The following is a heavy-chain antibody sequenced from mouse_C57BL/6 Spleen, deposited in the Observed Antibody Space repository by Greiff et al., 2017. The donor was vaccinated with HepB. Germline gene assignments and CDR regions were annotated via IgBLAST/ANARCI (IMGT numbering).Heavy chain of an antibody. CDR3: AGLLRYYFDS. Sequence: VQLQQSGPELVKPGASVKISCKASGYAFSSSWMNWVKQRPGKGLEWIGRIYPGDADTNYNGKFKGKATLTADKSSSTAYMQLSSLTSEDSAVYFCAGLLRYYFDSWGQGTTLTVSS. D-gene: IGHD1-1*01. CDR2: IYPGDADT. CDR1: GYAFSSSW. J-gene: IGHJ2*01. V-gene: IGHV1-82*01.